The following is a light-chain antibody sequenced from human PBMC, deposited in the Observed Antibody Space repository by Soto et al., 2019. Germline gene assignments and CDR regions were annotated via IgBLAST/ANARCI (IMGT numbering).Light chain of an antibody. V-gene: IGKV3-20*01. Sequence: EIALTQSPGTLSLSPGERATLSCRASQSISSSYLAWNQQKPGQAPRLLVYGASSRATGIPDRFSGSGSGTDFTLTISRLEPKDFAVYYCQQYGSSRFTFGPGTKVDIK. CDR1: QSISSSY. J-gene: IGKJ3*01. CDR3: QQYGSSRFT. CDR2: GAS.